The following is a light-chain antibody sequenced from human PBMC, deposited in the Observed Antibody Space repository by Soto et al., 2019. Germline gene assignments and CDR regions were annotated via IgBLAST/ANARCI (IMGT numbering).Light chain of an antibody. J-gene: IGKJ1*01. CDR1: QSVRSER. CDR2: DAS. Sequence: EIVLTQSPDTLSLSPGERATLSCRDSQSVRSERLAWYQHKRGQAPRLXIFDASSRETGIPERFSGSGAGTDFTRTITRLEPEDSEVYFCQQYDVSPITFGLGTKVDIK. CDR3: QQYDVSPIT. V-gene: IGKV3-20*01.